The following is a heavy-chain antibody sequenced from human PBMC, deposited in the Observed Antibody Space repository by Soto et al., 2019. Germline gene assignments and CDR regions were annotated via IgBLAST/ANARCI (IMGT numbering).Heavy chain of an antibody. J-gene: IGHJ5*02. CDR3: ASLVDYYDSSGYYINWFDP. CDR1: GGTFSSYA. CDR2: IIPIFGTA. V-gene: IGHV1-69*13. D-gene: IGHD3-22*01. Sequence: SVKVSCKASGGTFSSYAISWVRQAPGQGLEWMGGIIPIFGTANYAQKFQGRVTITADESTSTAYMELSSLRSEDTAVYYCASLVDYYDSSGYYINWFDPWGQGTLVTVSS.